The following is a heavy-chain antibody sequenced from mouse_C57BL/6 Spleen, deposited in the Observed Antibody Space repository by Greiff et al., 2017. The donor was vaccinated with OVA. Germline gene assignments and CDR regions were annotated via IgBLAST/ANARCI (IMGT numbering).Heavy chain of an antibody. Sequence: QVQLQQPGAELVRPGTSVKLSCKASGYTFTSYWMHWVKQRPGQGLEWIGVIDPSDSYTNYNQKFKGKATLTVDTSSSTACMQLSSLTSEDSAVYYCARRRFPYYAMDYWGQGTSVTVSS. CDR2: IDPSDSYT. CDR3: ARRRFPYYAMDY. CDR1: GYTFTSYW. V-gene: IGHV1-59*01. J-gene: IGHJ4*01.